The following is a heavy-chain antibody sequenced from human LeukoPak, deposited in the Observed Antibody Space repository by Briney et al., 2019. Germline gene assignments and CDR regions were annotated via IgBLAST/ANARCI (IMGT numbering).Heavy chain of an antibody. CDR1: GGSISSGGYS. CDR3: ATRKLGNDY. D-gene: IGHD7-27*01. CDR2: IYYTET. Sequence: SETLSLTCAVSGGSISSGGYSWSWIRQSPGKGLEWIGYIYYTETSYNPSLKSRVTISADTSKNQFSLKLYSVTAADTAVYYCATRKLGNDYWGQGTLVTVSS. J-gene: IGHJ4*02. V-gene: IGHV4-61*08.